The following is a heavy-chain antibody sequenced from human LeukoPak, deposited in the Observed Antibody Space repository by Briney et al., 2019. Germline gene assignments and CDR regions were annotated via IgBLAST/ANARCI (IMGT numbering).Heavy chain of an antibody. CDR2: INPNSGGA. V-gene: IGHV1-2*02. Sequence: ASVKVSCKASGYTFTGYYMHWVRQAPGQGLEWRGWINPNSGGANYAQKFQGRLTMTRDTSISTAYMELSRLRSDDTAVYYCARAGATYDRAPDYWGQGTLVTVSS. CDR3: ARAGATYDRAPDY. CDR1: GYTFTGYY. J-gene: IGHJ4*02. D-gene: IGHD5-12*01.